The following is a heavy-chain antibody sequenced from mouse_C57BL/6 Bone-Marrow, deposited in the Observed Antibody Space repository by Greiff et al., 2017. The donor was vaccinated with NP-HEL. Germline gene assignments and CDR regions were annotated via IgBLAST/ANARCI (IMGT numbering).Heavy chain of an antibody. D-gene: IGHD1-1*01. Sequence: VQLQQSGAELVRPGASVKLSCTASGFNIKDYYMHWVKQRPEQGLEWIGRIDPEDGDTEYAPKFQGKATMTADTSSNTAYLQLSSLTSEDTAVYYCTRGNTTVVEEGDWYFDVWGTGTTVTVSS. CDR2: IDPEDGDT. CDR1: GFNIKDYY. CDR3: TRGNTTVVEEGDWYFDV. V-gene: IGHV14-1*01. J-gene: IGHJ1*03.